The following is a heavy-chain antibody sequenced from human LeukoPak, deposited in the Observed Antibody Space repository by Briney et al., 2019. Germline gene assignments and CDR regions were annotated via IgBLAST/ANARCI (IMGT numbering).Heavy chain of an antibody. Sequence: VGSLRLSGAASGFTFSSYGMSWVRPAPGKGLEWVSAITATSSSTHDADSVQGRFTISRDNSKNTLYLQMNSLRPEDTAIYYCAKLFESGTYNNFFHYWGQGNLVTVFS. D-gene: IGHD3-10*01. CDR3: AKLFESGTYNNFFHY. V-gene: IGHV3-23*01. J-gene: IGHJ4*02. CDR1: GFTFSSYG. CDR2: ITATSSST.